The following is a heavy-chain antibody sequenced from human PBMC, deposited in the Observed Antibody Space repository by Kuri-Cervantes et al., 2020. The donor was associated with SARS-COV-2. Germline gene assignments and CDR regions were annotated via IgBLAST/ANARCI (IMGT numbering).Heavy chain of an antibody. V-gene: IGHV1-69*04. CDR3: AADIVGLTYAFDI. Sequence: SVKVSCKASGVTFSNYAISWVRQAPGQGPEWMGRIIPILNKANYVQKFQGRVTITADKSTSTAYMELNSLRSEDTAVYYCAADIVGLTYAFDIWGQGTMVTVSS. J-gene: IGHJ3*02. D-gene: IGHD1-26*01. CDR2: IIPILNKA. CDR1: GVTFSNYA.